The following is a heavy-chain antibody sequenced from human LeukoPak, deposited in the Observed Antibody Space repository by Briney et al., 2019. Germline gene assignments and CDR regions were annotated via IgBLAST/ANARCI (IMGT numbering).Heavy chain of an antibody. V-gene: IGHV4-4*02. Sequence: SETLSLTCVVSGGSININNCYSWVRQSPGKGLEWIGEVCPRGGINYNPSLKTRVSISPDRSRNQFSLTMISLTAADTAVYYCARNGGYDQDVWGQGITATVSS. D-gene: IGHD5-18*01. CDR3: ARNGGYDQDV. CDR1: GGSININNC. J-gene: IGHJ6*02. CDR2: VCPRGGI.